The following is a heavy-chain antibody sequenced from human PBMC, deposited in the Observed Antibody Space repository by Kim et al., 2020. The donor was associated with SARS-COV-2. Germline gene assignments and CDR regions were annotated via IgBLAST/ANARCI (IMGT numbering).Heavy chain of an antibody. CDR2: ISYDGSNK. D-gene: IGHD3-9*01. V-gene: IGHV3-30*04. Sequence: GGSLRLSCAASGFTFSSYAMHWVRQAPGKGLEWVAVISYDGSNKYYADSVKGRFTISRDNSKNTQYLQMNRLRAEDTAVYYCARRYSHYYYGMDVWGQGT. CDR1: GFTFSSYA. CDR3: ARRYSHYYYGMDV. J-gene: IGHJ6*02.